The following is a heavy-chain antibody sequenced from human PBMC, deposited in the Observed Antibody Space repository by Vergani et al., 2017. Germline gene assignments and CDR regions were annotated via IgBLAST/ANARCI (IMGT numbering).Heavy chain of an antibody. Sequence: EVQLVESGGGLVKPGGSLRLSCAASGFTFSSYSMNWVRQAPGKGLEWVSSISSSSSYIYYADSVKGRFTISRDNAKNSLYLQMNSLRAEDTAVYYCARARYCSSTSCQYVRLTGPFDYWGQGTLVTVSS. D-gene: IGHD2-2*01. CDR1: GFTFSSYS. J-gene: IGHJ4*02. CDR2: ISSSSSYI. V-gene: IGHV3-21*01. CDR3: ARARYCSSTSCQYVRLTGPFDY.